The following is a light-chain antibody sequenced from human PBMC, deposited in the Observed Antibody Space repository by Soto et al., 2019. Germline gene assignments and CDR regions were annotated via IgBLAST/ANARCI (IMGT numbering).Light chain of an antibody. CDR2: DAS. CDR1: LSVSVY. J-gene: IGKJ5*01. CDR3: QQRSNWPEIT. Sequence: VVLTQSPATLSLSPGERATLSCRTSLSVSVYLDWYQQKPGXAPRLLISDASNRATGIPARFSGSXXGTDFTLTISSLEPEDFAVYYCQQRSNWPEITFGQGTRLEI. V-gene: IGKV3-11*01.